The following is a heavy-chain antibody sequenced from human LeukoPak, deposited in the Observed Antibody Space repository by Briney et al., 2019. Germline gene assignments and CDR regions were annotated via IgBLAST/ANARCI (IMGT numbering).Heavy chain of an antibody. CDR3: ARYGSGSYYGYYYGMDV. J-gene: IGHJ6*02. Sequence: SETLSLTCTVSGGSISSSSYYWGWIRRPPGKGLEWIGSIYYSGSTYYNPSLKSRVTISVDTSKNQFSLKLSSVTAADTAVYYCARYGSGSYYGYYYGMDVWGQGTTVTVSS. CDR1: GGSISSSSYY. V-gene: IGHV4-39*01. CDR2: IYYSGST. D-gene: IGHD3-10*01.